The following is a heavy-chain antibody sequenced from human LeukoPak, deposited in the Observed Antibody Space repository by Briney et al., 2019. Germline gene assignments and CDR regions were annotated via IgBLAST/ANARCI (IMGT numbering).Heavy chain of an antibody. CDR3: AGTTVGVVYFDY. J-gene: IGHJ4*02. Sequence: SETLSLTCTVSGGSISSYYWSWIRQPPGKGLEWIGYIYYSGSTNYNPFLKSRVTISVDTSKNQFSLKLSSVTAADTAVYYCAGTTVGVVYFDYWGQGTLVTVSS. V-gene: IGHV4-59*01. D-gene: IGHD3-3*01. CDR2: IYYSGST. CDR1: GGSISSYY.